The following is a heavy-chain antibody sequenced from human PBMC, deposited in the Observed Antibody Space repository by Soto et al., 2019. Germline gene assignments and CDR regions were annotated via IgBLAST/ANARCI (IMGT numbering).Heavy chain of an antibody. J-gene: IGHJ4*02. Sequence: EVQLVESGGGLVQPGGSLKLSCAASGFTFIASTLHWVRQTSGKGWEWVGRIPGKTNSSATAYAASVKGRFTISRDDSKNTAYLQMDSLKTEDTAVYYCTRQHLDVPVASAIDYWGQGTLVTVSS. CDR2: IPGKTNSSAT. CDR1: GFTFIAST. D-gene: IGHD6-19*01. V-gene: IGHV3-73*02. CDR3: TRQHLDVPVASAIDY.